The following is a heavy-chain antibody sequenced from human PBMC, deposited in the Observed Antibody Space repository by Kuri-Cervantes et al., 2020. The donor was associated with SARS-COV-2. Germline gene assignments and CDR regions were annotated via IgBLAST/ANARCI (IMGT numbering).Heavy chain of an antibody. J-gene: IGHJ4*02. CDR1: GGSISSSSYY. CDR2: IYYSGST. D-gene: IGHD2-2*01. CDR3: ARGGSTRSLDY. Sequence: GSLRLSCTVSGGSISSSSYYWGWIRQPPGKGLEWIGSIYYSGSTYYNPSLKSRVTISVDTSKNQFSLKLSSVTAADTAVYYCARGGSTRSLDYWGQGTLVTVSS. V-gene: IGHV4-39*07.